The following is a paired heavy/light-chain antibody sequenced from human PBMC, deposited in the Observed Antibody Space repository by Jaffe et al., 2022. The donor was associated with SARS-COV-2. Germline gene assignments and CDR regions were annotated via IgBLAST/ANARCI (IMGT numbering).Heavy chain of an antibody. CDR2: IDWDDDK. CDR3: ARVRRNYATAFDY. J-gene: IGHJ4*02. D-gene: IGHD2-2*01. V-gene: IGHV2-70*01. Sequence: QVTLRESGPALVKATQTLRLTCTVSGFSLSTSGVCVNWIRQPPGKALEWLAFIDWDDDKYYSTSLKTRLTISKDTSRNQVVLTMTNMDPVDTGTYYCARVRRNYATAFDYWGQGILVTISS. CDR1: GFSLSTSGVC.
Light chain of an antibody. CDR2: DVS. V-gene: IGLV2-14*03. CDR1: GSDVGGYNY. J-gene: IGLJ1*01. Sequence: QSALTQPASVSGSPGQSITVSCTGTGSDVGGYNYVSWYQQHPGKGPKLMIYDVSNRPSGVSYRFSGSKSGNTASLTISGLQAEDEADYYCSSFTSSIPFYVFGTGTKVTV. CDR3: SSFTSSIPFYV.